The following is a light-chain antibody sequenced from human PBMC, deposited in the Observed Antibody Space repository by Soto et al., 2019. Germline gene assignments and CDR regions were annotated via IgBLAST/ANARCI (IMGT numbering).Light chain of an antibody. J-gene: IGKJ3*01. Sequence: DIQMTQSPSSLSASVGDRVTVTCRASEVVGIYLNWYQQKPGKAPKLLIYDASHLETGVPSRFSGSGSVTDFTLTISSLQPEDAATYFCQQYGVAPMTFGPGTKVEI. CDR1: EVVGIY. CDR2: DAS. CDR3: QQYGVAPMT. V-gene: IGKV1-33*01.